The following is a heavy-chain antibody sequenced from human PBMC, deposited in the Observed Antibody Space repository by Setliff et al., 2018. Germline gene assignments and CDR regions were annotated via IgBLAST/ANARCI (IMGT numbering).Heavy chain of an antibody. CDR1: GYTFTSYD. D-gene: IGHD3-3*01. CDR2: MNPNSGNT. Sequence: GASVKVSCKASGYTFTSYDINWVRQATGQGLEWMGWMNPNSGNTGYAQKFQGRVTITRNTSISTAYMELSSLRSEDTAVYYCARLYYNFWSGYFWEHAQFDPWGQGTLVTVSS. CDR3: ARLYYNFWSGYFWEHAQFDP. V-gene: IGHV1-8*03. J-gene: IGHJ5*02.